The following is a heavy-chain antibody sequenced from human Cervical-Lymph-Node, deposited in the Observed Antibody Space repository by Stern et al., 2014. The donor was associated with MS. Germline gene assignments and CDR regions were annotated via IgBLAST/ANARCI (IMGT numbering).Heavy chain of an antibody. CDR1: GDRVSNNSAA. D-gene: IGHD6-13*01. CDR2: TYYRSRWYN. J-gene: IGHJ3*02. CDR3: ARDRRSSTSTFAFDI. Sequence: VQLQQSGPGLVKPSQTLSLTCAISGDRVSNNSAAWNSIRKSPSRGLEWLGRTYYRSRWYNDYAISVKSRITINPDTSKNQFSLQLNSVTPEDTAVYYCARDRRSSTSTFAFDIWGQGTMVTVSS. V-gene: IGHV6-1*01.